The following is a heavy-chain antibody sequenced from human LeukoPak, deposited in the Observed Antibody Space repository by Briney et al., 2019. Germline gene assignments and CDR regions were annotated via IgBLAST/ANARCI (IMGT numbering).Heavy chain of an antibody. CDR2: IYHSGSS. CDR3: ARIVSGDYGDYVGGMDV. D-gene: IGHD4-17*01. V-gene: IGHV4-59*01. CDR1: GDSISSYY. J-gene: IGHJ6*02. Sequence: SETLSLTCTVSGDSISSYYWSWIRQPPGGGLEWVGYIYHSGSSNYNPSLKSRVTISLDTSKNQFSLKLSSVTAADTAVYYCARIVSGDYGDYVGGMDVWGQGTTVTVSS.